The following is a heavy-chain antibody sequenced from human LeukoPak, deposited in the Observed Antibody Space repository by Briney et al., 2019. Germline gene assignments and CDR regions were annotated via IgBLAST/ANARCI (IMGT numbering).Heavy chain of an antibody. Sequence: QTGRSLRLSCAASGFTFSSYSMNWVRQAPGKGLEWVSYISSSSSTIYYADSVKGRFTISRDNAKNSLYLQMNSLRAEDTAVYYCARDPFDWFNYYYYMDVWGKGTTVTVSS. CDR2: ISSSSSTI. V-gene: IGHV3-48*01. CDR1: GFTFSSYS. D-gene: IGHD3-9*01. J-gene: IGHJ6*03. CDR3: ARDPFDWFNYYYYMDV.